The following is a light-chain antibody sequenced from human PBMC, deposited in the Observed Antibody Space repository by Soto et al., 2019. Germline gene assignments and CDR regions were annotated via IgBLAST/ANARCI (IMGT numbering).Light chain of an antibody. CDR2: LNRDGSH. CDR3: QTWGTGIVI. V-gene: IGLV4-69*01. Sequence: QLVLTQSPSASASLGASVKLTCTLSSGHSNYAIAWHQQQPEKGPRYLMKLNRDGSHSKGDGIPNRFSGSSSRAERYLTISMLQSEDEADYYCQTWGTGIVIFGGGTKHTVL. CDR1: SGHSNYA. J-gene: IGLJ2*01.